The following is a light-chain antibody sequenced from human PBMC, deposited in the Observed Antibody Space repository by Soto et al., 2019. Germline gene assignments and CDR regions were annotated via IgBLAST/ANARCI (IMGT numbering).Light chain of an antibody. Sequence: DIQMTQSPSTLSASIGDRVTITCRASQSISSWLAWYQQKPGKAPKFLIHKVSTLVSGVTSRFSGSGSGTEFTLTISSLQPDDFETYFCQEYYTYHWTFGNGTKVDIX. CDR3: QEYYTYHWT. CDR2: KVS. CDR1: QSISSW. J-gene: IGKJ1*01. V-gene: IGKV1-5*03.